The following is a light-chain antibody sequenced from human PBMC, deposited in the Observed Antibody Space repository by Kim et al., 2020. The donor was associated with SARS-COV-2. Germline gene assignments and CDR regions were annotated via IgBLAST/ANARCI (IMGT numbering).Light chain of an antibody. V-gene: IGLV4-69*01. CDR2: LNSDGSH. J-gene: IGLJ3*02. Sequence: QLVLTQSPSASASLGASVKLTCTLSSGHSSYAIAWHQQQPEKGPRYLMILNSDGSHSMGDGIPDRFSGSSSGAERYLTISSLQSEDEADYYCQTWGTGLRVFGGGTQLTVL. CDR1: SGHSSYA. CDR3: QTWGTGLRV.